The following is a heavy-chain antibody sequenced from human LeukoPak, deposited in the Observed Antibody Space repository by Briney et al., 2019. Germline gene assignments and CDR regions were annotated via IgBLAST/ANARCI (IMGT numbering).Heavy chain of an antibody. CDR2: IYYIVST. CDR3: ARDPRSSGWHTSRFLL. D-gene: IGHD6-19*01. Sequence: PSQTLSLTCTVSVGSITSGGYSWSSIRQHPGKSVWWVLDIYYIVSTSYNPSLTSRVSLSVDTSKKQFSLKLSSVTAPDTAVYYCARDPRSSGWHTSRFLLWGQGTLVTVPS. J-gene: IGHJ4*02. CDR1: VGSITSGGYS. V-gene: IGHV4-31*03.